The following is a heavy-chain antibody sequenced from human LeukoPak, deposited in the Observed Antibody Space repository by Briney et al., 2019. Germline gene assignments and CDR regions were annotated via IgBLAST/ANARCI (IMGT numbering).Heavy chain of an antibody. CDR3: ARAVGILTHDAFDI. Sequence: PSQTLSLTCSVSGDSISSGSFYWSWIRQPAGRGLEWIGRIYTSGTTNYNPSLKSRVTISVDTSKNQFSLKLSSVTAADTAVYYCARAVGILTHDAFDIWGQGTMVTVSS. V-gene: IGHV4-61*02. CDR2: IYTSGTT. D-gene: IGHD3-9*01. J-gene: IGHJ3*02. CDR1: GDSISSGSFY.